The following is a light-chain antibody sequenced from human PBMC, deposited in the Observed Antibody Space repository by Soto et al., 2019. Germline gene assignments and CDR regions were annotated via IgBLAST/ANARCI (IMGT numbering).Light chain of an antibody. J-gene: IGKJ1*01. V-gene: IGKV1-39*01. CDR2: AAS. Sequence: DIQLTQCASSLSASVGDRVSISCRASQSISNYLNWYQQKPGKAPKVLIFAASTLQSGVPSRFSGSGSGTDFTLTITSLQPEDFATYYCQQSYSTLWTFGQGTKVDIK. CDR3: QQSYSTLWT. CDR1: QSISNY.